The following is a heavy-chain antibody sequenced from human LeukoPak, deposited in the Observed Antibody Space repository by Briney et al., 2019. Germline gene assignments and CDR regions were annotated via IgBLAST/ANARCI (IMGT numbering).Heavy chain of an antibody. J-gene: IGHJ4*02. CDR2: VSSNGGYT. CDR3: VKLDTSWVFDY. D-gene: IGHD5-18*01. Sequence: HPWVSLRLSCSASGFTFSNYALHWVRQAPGKGLEYVSAVSSNGGYTYHADSVKGRFTISRDSSNNTLYLQMSSLRAEDTALYYCVKLDTSWVFDYWGQGTLDTLSS. V-gene: IGHV3-64D*09. CDR1: GFTFSNYA.